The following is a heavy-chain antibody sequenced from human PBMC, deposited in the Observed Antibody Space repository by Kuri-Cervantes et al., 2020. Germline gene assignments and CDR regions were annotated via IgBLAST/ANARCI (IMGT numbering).Heavy chain of an antibody. V-gene: IGHV3-66*03. CDR3: AKDGRIVGATIEFCFDY. J-gene: IGHJ4*02. CDR2: LYSSGST. Sequence: GESLKISCAASGFTVSSNYLSWVRQAPGKGLEWVSILYSSGSTYYADSVKGRFTISRDNSKNTLYVQMNSLRAEDTAVYYCAKDGRIVGATIEFCFDYWGQGTLVTVSS. CDR1: GFTVSSNY. D-gene: IGHD1-26*01.